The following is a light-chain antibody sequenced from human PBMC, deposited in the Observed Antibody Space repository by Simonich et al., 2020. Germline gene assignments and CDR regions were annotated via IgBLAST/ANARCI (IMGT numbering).Light chain of an antibody. V-gene: IGKV1-39*01. CDR3: QQYYSYPRT. Sequence: DIQMTQSPSFLSASVGDRVTITCRASQSISSYLNWYQQKPGKAPKLLIYAASSLQSGVPSRFSGSGSGTDFTLTISCLQSEDFATYYCQQYYSYPRTFGQGTKVEIK. CDR2: AAS. J-gene: IGKJ1*01. CDR1: QSISSY.